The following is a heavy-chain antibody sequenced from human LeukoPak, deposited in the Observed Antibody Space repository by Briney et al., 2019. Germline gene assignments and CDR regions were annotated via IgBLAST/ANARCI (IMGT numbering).Heavy chain of an antibody. D-gene: IGHD3-3*01. Sequence: PSETLSLTCTVSGGSISSGDYYWSWIRQPPGKGLEWIGEINHSGSTNYNPSLKSRVTISVDTSKNQFSLKLSSVTAADTAVYYCARGLEWLALRFLEWSPTYYFDYWGQGTLVTVSS. CDR1: GGSISSGDYY. V-gene: IGHV4-30-4*08. CDR2: INHSGST. J-gene: IGHJ4*02. CDR3: ARGLEWLALRFLEWSPTYYFDY.